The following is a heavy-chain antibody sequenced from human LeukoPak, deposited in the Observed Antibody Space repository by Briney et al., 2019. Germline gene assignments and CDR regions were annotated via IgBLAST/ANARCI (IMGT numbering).Heavy chain of an antibody. D-gene: IGHD2-2*01. CDR1: GASISSNY. CDR2: IYYSGTT. Sequence: TSETLSLTCSVSGASISSNYCTWIRQPPGKGLEWSGNIYYSGTTNYNPSLKSRVTISVDQSKKQFSLNLISVTAADTAVYFCALAHCSRTNCFYYYMDVWGKGTTVTVSS. CDR3: ALAHCSRTNCFYYYMDV. V-gene: IGHV4-59*01. J-gene: IGHJ6*03.